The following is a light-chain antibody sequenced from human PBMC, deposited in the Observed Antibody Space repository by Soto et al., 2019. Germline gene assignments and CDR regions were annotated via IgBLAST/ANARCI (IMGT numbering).Light chain of an antibody. CDR2: KAS. CDR3: QQYNFYPLT. Sequence: DIQVTQSPSTLSASVGDRVTITCRASQSISSWLAWYQQKPGKAPKLLIYKASSLESGVPSRFSGSGSGTEFTLTIITLQPNDFASYYCQQYNFYPLTFGGGTKVDIK. V-gene: IGKV1-5*03. J-gene: IGKJ4*01. CDR1: QSISSW.